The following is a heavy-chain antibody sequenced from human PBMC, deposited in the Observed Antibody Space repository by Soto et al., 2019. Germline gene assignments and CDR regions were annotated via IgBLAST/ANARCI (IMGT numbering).Heavy chain of an antibody. V-gene: IGHV3-23*01. CDR1: GVTFSSYA. D-gene: IGHD6-19*01. CDR2: ISGSGGST. Sequence: SGGSLRLSCAASGVTFSSYAMSWVRQAPGKGLEWVSAISGSGGSTYYADSVKGRFTISRDNSKNTPYLQMNSLRAEDTAVYYCAKGAYSSGWLYFDYWGQGTLVTVSS. CDR3: AKGAYSSGWLYFDY. J-gene: IGHJ4*02.